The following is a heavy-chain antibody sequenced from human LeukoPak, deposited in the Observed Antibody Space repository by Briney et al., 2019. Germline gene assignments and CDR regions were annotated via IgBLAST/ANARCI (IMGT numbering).Heavy chain of an antibody. CDR1: GFTFSSYA. CDR3: ARGLYSSGWYDY. V-gene: IGHV3-23*01. D-gene: IGHD6-19*01. J-gene: IGHJ4*02. Sequence: PGGSLRLSCAASGFTFSSYAMSWVRQAPGKGLEWVSAISGSGGSTYYADSVKGRFTISRDNSKNTLYLQMNSLRAEDTAVYYCARGLYSSGWYDYWGQGTLVTVSS. CDR2: ISGSGGST.